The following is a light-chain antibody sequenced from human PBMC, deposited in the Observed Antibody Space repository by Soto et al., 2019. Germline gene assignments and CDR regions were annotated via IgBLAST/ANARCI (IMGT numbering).Light chain of an antibody. J-gene: IGKJ4*01. Sequence: EIVMAQSPATLSVSPGERGTLSCRASQSVNNKVAWYQQKPGQAPRLLIYGATTRATGIPARFSGSVSGTDFTLTISSLQSEDFALYFCQQYDDWPVTFGGGTKVEIK. CDR2: GAT. V-gene: IGKV3-15*01. CDR1: QSVNNK. CDR3: QQYDDWPVT.